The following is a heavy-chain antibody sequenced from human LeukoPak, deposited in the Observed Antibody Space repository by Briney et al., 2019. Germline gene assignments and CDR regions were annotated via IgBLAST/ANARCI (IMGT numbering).Heavy chain of an antibody. V-gene: IGHV3-48*02. D-gene: IGHD1-26*01. CDR3: ASSGSYRFDY. Sequence: GGSLRLSCAASGFTLSRYWMNWVRQAPGKGLEWVSHITASGTAMFYADSVKGRFTISRDNAKNSLYLQMNSLRDEDTAVYYCASSGSYRFDYWGQGTLVTVSS. CDR1: GFTLSRYW. CDR2: ITASGTAM. J-gene: IGHJ4*02.